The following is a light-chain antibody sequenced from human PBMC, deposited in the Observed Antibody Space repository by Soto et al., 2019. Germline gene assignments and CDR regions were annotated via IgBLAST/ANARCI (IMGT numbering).Light chain of an antibody. CDR3: QQYYTPPQT. V-gene: IGKV4-1*01. J-gene: IGKJ1*01. CDR2: WAS. CDR1: QSVLHSSNNRHY. Sequence: DIVMTQSPDSVAVSLGERATINCKSSQSVLHSSNNRHYLAWYQQKPGQPPKLLIYWASTRESGVPDRFSGSGSRTDFTLTISNLQAEDVAVYYCQQYYTPPQTFGQGTKVEIK.